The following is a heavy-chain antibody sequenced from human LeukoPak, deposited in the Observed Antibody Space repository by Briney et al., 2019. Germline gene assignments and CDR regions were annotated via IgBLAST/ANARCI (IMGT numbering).Heavy chain of an antibody. CDR3: ARGSNWGDY. D-gene: IGHD7-27*01. J-gene: IGHJ4*02. CDR2: IHHSGTT. V-gene: IGHV4-59*12. CDR1: GDSMTNYY. Sequence: SETLSLTCTVSGDSMTNYYWNWIRQPPGKGLEWIGYIHHSGTTNYNPSLKGRVTMSVDTSKNQFSLKLSSVTAADTAVYYCARGSNWGDYWGQGTLVTVSS.